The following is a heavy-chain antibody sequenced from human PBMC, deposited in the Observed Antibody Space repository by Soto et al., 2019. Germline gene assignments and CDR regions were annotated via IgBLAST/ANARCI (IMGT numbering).Heavy chain of an antibody. J-gene: IGHJ6*02. Sequence: EVQLVESGGGLVQPGGSLRLSCVASGIPVSSNYMTWVRQAPGKGLEWVSVLHSGGDTYYANSVKGRFTISRHDSTNTLFLQMNSLTAEDTALYYCARDGPFYDASRMDVWGQGTTVTVSS. V-gene: IGHV3-53*04. D-gene: IGHD3-3*01. CDR2: LHSGGDT. CDR3: ARDGPFYDASRMDV. CDR1: GIPVSSNY.